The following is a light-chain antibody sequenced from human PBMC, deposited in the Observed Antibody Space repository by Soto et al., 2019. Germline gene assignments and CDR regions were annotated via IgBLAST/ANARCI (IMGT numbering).Light chain of an antibody. Sequence: DIQMTQSPASLFASVGDRVTITCRASQSISNYLNWYQQKPGKAPNLLIYAASNLQSGVPSRFSGSGSGTDFTLTISSLQPEDFATYYCQQGYNNPPWTFGQGTRVEAK. V-gene: IGKV1-39*01. CDR1: QSISNY. J-gene: IGKJ1*01. CDR3: QQGYNNPPWT. CDR2: AAS.